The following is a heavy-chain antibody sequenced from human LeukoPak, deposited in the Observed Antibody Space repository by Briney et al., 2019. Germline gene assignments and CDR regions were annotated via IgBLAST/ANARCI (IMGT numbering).Heavy chain of an antibody. V-gene: IGHV6-1*01. Sequence: SQTLSLTCAISGDSVSNYTTAWNWIRQSPSRGLEWLGRTYYRSKWYNEYAVSVKSRITIDPDTSKNQFPLQLSSVTPEDTAVYYCARGYYCDSWGQGTLVTVSS. CDR3: ARGYYCDS. CDR2: TYYRSKWYN. CDR1: GDSVSNYTTA. J-gene: IGHJ4*02.